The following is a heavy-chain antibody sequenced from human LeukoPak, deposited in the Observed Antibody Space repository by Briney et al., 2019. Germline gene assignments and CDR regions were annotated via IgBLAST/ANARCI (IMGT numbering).Heavy chain of an antibody. V-gene: IGHV4-34*01. D-gene: IGHD6-25*01. CDR2: IYHSGST. Sequence: GSLRLSCTASGFKFDDYGMTWVRQAPGKGLEWIGEIYHSGSTNYNPSLKSRVTISVDTSKNQFSLKLSSVTAADTAVYYCARSGYSSDFDYWGQGTLVTVSS. J-gene: IGHJ4*02. CDR3: ARSGYSSDFDY. CDR1: GFKFDDYG.